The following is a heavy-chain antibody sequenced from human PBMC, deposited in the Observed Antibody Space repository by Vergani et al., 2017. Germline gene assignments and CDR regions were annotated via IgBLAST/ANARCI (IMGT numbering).Heavy chain of an antibody. CDR1: GYTFTGYY. J-gene: IGHJ4*02. CDR2: INPNSGGT. V-gene: IGHV1-2*02. CDR3: ARVTGDYDILTGHHTTYYFDY. Sequence: QVQLVQSGAEVKKPGASVKVSCKASGYTFTGYYMHWVRQAPGQGLEWMGWINPNSGGTNYAQKFQGRVTMTRDTSISTAYMELSRLRSDDTAVYYCARVTGDYDILTGHHTTYYFDYWGQGTLVTVSS. D-gene: IGHD3-9*01.